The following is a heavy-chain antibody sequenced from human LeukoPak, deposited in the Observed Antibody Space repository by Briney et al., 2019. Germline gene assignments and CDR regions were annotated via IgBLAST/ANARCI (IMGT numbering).Heavy chain of an antibody. J-gene: IGHJ3*02. CDR2: ICWKSSYI. Sequence: GALRLSCSASGFKFWKYGMNWGRQAPGEGLEVVSYICWKSSYIYYADSVKGRFSISRDNAKNSLYLQMNSLRAEDMALYYCAKGSNYYDSSGYYYGSNAFDIWGQGTMVTVSS. D-gene: IGHD3-22*01. V-gene: IGHV3-21*04. CDR1: GFKFWKYG. CDR3: AKGSNYYDSSGYYYGSNAFDI.